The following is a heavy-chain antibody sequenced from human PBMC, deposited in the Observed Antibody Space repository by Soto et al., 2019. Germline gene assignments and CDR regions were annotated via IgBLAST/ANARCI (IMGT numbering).Heavy chain of an antibody. J-gene: IGHJ6*02. V-gene: IGHV3-23*01. CDR2: LSGSGATT. D-gene: IGHD2-2*01. Sequence: VQLLESGGGLVQPGGSLRLSCAASGFAFSSYVMTWVRQAPGKGLEWVSALSGSGATTYYADSVKGRFTISRDNSKNTLPLEMNSLRAEDTAVYYCAKPPESSSTFYYYGLDVWGQGTTVTVSS. CDR1: GFAFSSYV. CDR3: AKPPESSSTFYYYGLDV.